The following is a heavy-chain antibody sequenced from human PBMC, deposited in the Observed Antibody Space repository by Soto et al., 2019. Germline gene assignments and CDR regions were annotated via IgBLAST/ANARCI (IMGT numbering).Heavy chain of an antibody. Sequence: GGSLRLSCAASGFTFSSYGMHWVRQAPGKGLEWVAVISYDGSNKYYADSVKGRFTISRDNSKNTLYLQMNSLRAEDTAVYYCAKDLLQQLVRGIFDYWGQGTLVTVSS. D-gene: IGHD6-13*01. CDR1: GFTFSSYG. V-gene: IGHV3-30*18. J-gene: IGHJ4*02. CDR2: ISYDGSNK. CDR3: AKDLLQQLVRGIFDY.